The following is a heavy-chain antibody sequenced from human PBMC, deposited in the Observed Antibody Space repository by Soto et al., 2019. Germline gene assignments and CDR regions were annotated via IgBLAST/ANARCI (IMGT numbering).Heavy chain of an antibody. CDR1: GFTVSSIY. Sequence: GGSQRLSCGASGFTVSSIYVRRVRQAPGMGLEWVSVIYSGGSTYYADSVKGRFTISRDNSKNTLYLQMNSLRAEDTAVYYCAREGPSSWYFNGWFDPWGQGTLVTVFS. D-gene: IGHD6-13*01. CDR3: AREGPSSWYFNGWFDP. CDR2: IYSGGST. J-gene: IGHJ5*02. V-gene: IGHV3-66*01.